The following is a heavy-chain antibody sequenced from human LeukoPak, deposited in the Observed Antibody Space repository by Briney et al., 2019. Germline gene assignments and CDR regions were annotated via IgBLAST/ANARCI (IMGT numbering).Heavy chain of an antibody. Sequence: GGSLRLSCAASGFTFSSYAMSWVLQAPGKGLEWGTAISGSGGSTYYADSVKGRFTISRDNSKNTLYLQMNSLRAEDTAVYYCAKGPAFGGVIVLFDYWGQGTLVTVSS. CDR2: ISGSGGST. D-gene: IGHD3-16*02. CDR1: GFTFSSYA. CDR3: AKGPAFGGVIVLFDY. J-gene: IGHJ4*02. V-gene: IGHV3-23*01.